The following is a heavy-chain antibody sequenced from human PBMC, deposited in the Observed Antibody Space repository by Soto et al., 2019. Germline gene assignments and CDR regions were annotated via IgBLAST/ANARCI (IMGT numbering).Heavy chain of an antibody. CDR1: GYSFTSYY. V-gene: IGHV1-46*01. J-gene: IGHJ6*02. Sequence: ASVKVSCKASGYSFTSYYIHWVRQAPGQGLEWMGIINPSGGITNYAQKFQARVTITRDTSTFTVYMDLSRLRSEDTAVYYCARGQGRSYYDNSFYYYYGLDDWGQGTKVTVSS. CDR3: ARGQGRSYYDNSFYYYYGLDD. CDR2: INPSGGIT. D-gene: IGHD3-22*01.